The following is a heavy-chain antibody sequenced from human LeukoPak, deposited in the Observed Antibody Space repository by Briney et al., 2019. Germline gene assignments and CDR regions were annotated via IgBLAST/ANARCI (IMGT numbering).Heavy chain of an antibody. Sequence: GGSLRLSCAASGFTFSSYAMHWVRQAPGKGLEWVAVISYVGSNKYYADSVKGRFTISRDNSKNTLYLQMNSLRAEDTAVYYCARDLRGSGSYYLFDYWGQGTLVTVSS. J-gene: IGHJ4*02. D-gene: IGHD3-10*01. CDR2: ISYVGSNK. V-gene: IGHV3-30-3*01. CDR1: GFTFSSYA. CDR3: ARDLRGSGSYYLFDY.